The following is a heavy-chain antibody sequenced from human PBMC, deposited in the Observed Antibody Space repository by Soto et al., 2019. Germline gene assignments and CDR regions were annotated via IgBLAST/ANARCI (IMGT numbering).Heavy chain of an antibody. V-gene: IGHV3-30-3*01. CDR1: GFAFSSYA. J-gene: IGHJ4*02. Sequence: PGGSLRLSCAGSGFAFSSYAMHWVRQAPGKGLEWVAVISYDAINKYYADSVKGRFTISRDNSNKTVYLQMNSLRTEDTAVYYCARPYDSSGHYYAPVVYWGQGTLVTVSS. CDR3: ARPYDSSGHYYAPVVY. D-gene: IGHD3-22*01. CDR2: ISYDAINK.